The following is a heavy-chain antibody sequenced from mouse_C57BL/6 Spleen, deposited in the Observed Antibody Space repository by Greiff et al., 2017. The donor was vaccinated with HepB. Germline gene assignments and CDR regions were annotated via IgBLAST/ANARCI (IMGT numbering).Heavy chain of an antibody. CDR2: IYPGDGDT. Sequence: QVQLQQSGPELVKPGASVKISCKASGYAFSSSWMNWVKQRPGKGLEWIGRIYPGDGDTNYNGKFKGKARLTADKSSSTAYMQLSSLTSEDSAVYFCARNGGDYGSSGGYYAMDYWGQGTSVTVSS. D-gene: IGHD1-1*01. J-gene: IGHJ4*01. CDR3: ARNGGDYGSSGGYYAMDY. V-gene: IGHV1-82*01. CDR1: GYAFSSSW.